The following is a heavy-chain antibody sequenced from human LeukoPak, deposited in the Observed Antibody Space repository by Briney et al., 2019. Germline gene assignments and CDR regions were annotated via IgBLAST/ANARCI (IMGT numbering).Heavy chain of an antibody. Sequence: GASVKVSCKASGYTFTSYAMHWVRQAPGQRLEWMGWINAGNGNTKYSQEFQGRVTITRDTSASTAYMALSSLRSEDTAVYYCARAGYSSSSNRYYYYYYMDVWGKGTTVTVSS. CDR3: ARAGYSSSSNRYYYYYYMDV. CDR1: GYTFTSYA. D-gene: IGHD6-6*01. J-gene: IGHJ6*03. V-gene: IGHV1-3*03. CDR2: INAGNGNT.